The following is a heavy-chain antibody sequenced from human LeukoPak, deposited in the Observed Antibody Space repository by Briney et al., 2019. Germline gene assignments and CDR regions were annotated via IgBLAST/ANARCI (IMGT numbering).Heavy chain of an antibody. D-gene: IGHD7-27*01. CDR1: GYTFTGYY. Sequence: ASVKVSCKASGYTFTGYYMHWVRQAPGPGLEWMGWINPNRGGTNYAQKFQGRVTMTRDTSISTAYMELSRLRSDDTAAYYCARDLGVTGYDAFDIWGQGTMVTVSS. J-gene: IGHJ3*02. V-gene: IGHV1-2*02. CDR3: ARDLGVTGYDAFDI. CDR2: INPNRGGT.